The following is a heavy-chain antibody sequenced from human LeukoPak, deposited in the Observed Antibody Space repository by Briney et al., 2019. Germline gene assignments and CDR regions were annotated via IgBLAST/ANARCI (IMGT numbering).Heavy chain of an antibody. CDR1: GYSFTSYW. V-gene: IGHV5-51*01. J-gene: IGHJ6*03. CDR2: IYPGDSDT. D-gene: IGHD5-12*01. Sequence: PGESLQISCKGSGYSFTSYWIGWVRQLPGKGLEWMGIIYPGDSDTRYSPSFQGQVTISADKSISTAYLQWSSLKASDTAMYYCARFGYPSYYYYYMDVWGKGTTVTVSS. CDR3: ARFGYPSYYYYYMDV.